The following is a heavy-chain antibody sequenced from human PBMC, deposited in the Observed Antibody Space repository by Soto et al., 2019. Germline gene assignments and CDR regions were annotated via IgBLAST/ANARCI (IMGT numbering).Heavy chain of an antibody. CDR2: ISGNSGSI. V-gene: IGHV3-9*01. J-gene: IGHJ4*02. CDR1: GFTFDDYA. D-gene: IGHD3-22*01. CDR3: AKALEYDSSGYYYFDF. Sequence: EVQLVESGGGLVQSGRSLRLSCAASGFTFDDYAMHWVRQAPGKGLEWVSSISGNSGSIAYADSVKGRLTISRDNTKNSLFLQMSNLRPEGTALYYCAKALEYDSSGYYYFDFWGQGTLVTVSS.